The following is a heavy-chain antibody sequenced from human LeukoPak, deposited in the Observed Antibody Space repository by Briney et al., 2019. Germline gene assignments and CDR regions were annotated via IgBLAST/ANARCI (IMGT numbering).Heavy chain of an antibody. CDR1: GYTFTSYG. CDR2: ISAYNGNT. Sequence: ASVKVSCKASGYTFTSYGISWVRQAPGQGLEWMGWISAYNGNTNYAQKLQGRVTMTTDTSTSTAYMELWSLRSDDTAVYYCARSPPTTSKNWFDPWGQGTLVTVSS. CDR3: ARSPPTTSKNWFDP. D-gene: IGHD1-14*01. J-gene: IGHJ5*02. V-gene: IGHV1-18*01.